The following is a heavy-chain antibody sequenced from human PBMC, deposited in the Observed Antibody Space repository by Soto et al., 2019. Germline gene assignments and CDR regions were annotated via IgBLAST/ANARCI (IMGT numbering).Heavy chain of an antibody. CDR2: IYYSGST. CDR3: ARRLYYDSSGFEGGGMDV. V-gene: IGHV4-39*01. Sequence: PSETLSLTCTVSGGSISSSSYYWGWIRQPPGKGLEWIGSIYYSGSTYYKTSLKSRVTISVDTSKNQFSLKLSSVTAADTAVYYCARRLYYDSSGFEGGGMDVWGQGTTVT. D-gene: IGHD3-22*01. J-gene: IGHJ6*02. CDR1: GGSISSSSYY.